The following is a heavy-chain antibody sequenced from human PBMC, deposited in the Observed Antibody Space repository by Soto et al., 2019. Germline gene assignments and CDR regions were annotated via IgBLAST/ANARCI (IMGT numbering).Heavy chain of an antibody. CDR3: ARGLFGRAARPYHYYYGMDV. V-gene: IGHV4-61*03. J-gene: IGHJ6*02. Sequence: PSETLSLTCTVSGDSVSSRSYYWSWIRQSPGKGLEWIGYIYYSGIANYNPSLKSRVTISLDTSRNHLSLMMTSVTAADTAVYYCARGLFGRAARPYHYYYGMDVWGQGTSVTVTS. D-gene: IGHD6-6*01. CDR2: IYYSGIA. CDR1: GDSVSSRSYY.